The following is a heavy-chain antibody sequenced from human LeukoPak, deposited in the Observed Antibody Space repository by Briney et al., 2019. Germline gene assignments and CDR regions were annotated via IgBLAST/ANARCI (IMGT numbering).Heavy chain of an antibody. J-gene: IGHJ6*02. D-gene: IGHD4-23*01. CDR2: ISGSGGST. V-gene: IGHV3-23*01. Sequence: GSLRLSCAASGFTFSSYAMSWVRQAPGKGLEWVSAISGSGGSTYYADSVKGRFTISRDNSKNTLYLQMNSLRAEDTAVYYCAKGYGGNWYYYYGMDVWGQGTTVTVSS. CDR1: GFTFSSYA. CDR3: AKGYGGNWYYYYGMDV.